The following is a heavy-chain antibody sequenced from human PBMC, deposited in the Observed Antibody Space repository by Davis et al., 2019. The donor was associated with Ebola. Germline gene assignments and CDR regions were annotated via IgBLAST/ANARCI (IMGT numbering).Heavy chain of an antibody. D-gene: IGHD1-1*01. CDR2: IKSKTDGGTT. CDR1: GFTFSSYT. V-gene: IGHV3-15*01. Sequence: GGSLRLSCAASGFTFSSYTLHWVRQAPGKGLEWVGRIKSKTDGGTTDYAAPVKGRFTISRDDSKNTLYLQMNSLKTEDTAVYYCTTGYPPGYYYYYYGMDVWGKGTTVTVSS. CDR3: TTGYPPGYYYYYYGMDV. J-gene: IGHJ6*04.